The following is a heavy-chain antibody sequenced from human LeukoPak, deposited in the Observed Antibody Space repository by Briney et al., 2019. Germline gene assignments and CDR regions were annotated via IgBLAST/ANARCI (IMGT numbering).Heavy chain of an antibody. CDR3: AKDGSAESPFDY. CDR2: IRYDGSNK. Sequence: GGSLRLSCAASGFTFSSYGMHWVRQAPGKGLEWVAFIRYDGSNKYCADSVKGRFTISRDNSKNTLYLQMNSLRAEDTAVYYCAKDGSAESPFDYCGQGTLVTVSS. D-gene: IGHD3-10*01. J-gene: IGHJ4*02. CDR1: GFTFSSYG. V-gene: IGHV3-30*02.